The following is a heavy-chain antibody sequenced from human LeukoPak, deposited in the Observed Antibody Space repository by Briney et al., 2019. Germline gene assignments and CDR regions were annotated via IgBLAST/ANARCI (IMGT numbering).Heavy chain of an antibody. CDR2: IRTDGTI. CDR3: ARDNNWAFDI. V-gene: IGHV3-11*01. CDR1: GFTSFDFP. J-gene: IGHJ3*02. Sequence: GGSLRLSCEASGFTSFDFPMTWVRKAPGKGLEWVSHIRTDGTITYADSVKGRFTISRDDAKTSVYLQMNSLRDEDTAIYYCARDNNWAFDIWGQGTMVTVAS.